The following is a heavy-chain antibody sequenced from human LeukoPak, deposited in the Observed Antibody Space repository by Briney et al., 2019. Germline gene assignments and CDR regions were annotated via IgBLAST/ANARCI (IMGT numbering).Heavy chain of an antibody. D-gene: IGHD2-15*01. J-gene: IGHJ4*02. CDR1: GFMFTSYG. CDR2: ISAYNGNT. V-gene: IGHV1-18*01. CDR3: TRAWYCSGGSCYLVY. Sequence: ASVKLSCKASGFMFTSYGISWVRQPPGQGLEWMGRISAYNGNTNYAQNVQGRVPMTTDTSTSTAYMELRSLRPDDTAVYYCTRAWYCSGGSCYLVYWGEGALVTVSS.